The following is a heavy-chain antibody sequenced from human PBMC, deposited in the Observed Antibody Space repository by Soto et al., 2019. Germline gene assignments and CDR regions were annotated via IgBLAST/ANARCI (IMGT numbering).Heavy chain of an antibody. D-gene: IGHD5-18*01. Sequence: SLRLSCAASGFTFSSYAMHWVRQAPGKGLEWVAVISYDGSNKYYADSVKGRFTISRDNSKNTLYLQMNSLRAEDTAVYYCARDGPPVGDTAMVSYYYYGMDVWGQGTTVTVS. CDR1: GFTFSSYA. CDR2: ISYDGSNK. V-gene: IGHV3-30-3*01. J-gene: IGHJ6*02. CDR3: ARDGPPVGDTAMVSYYYYGMDV.